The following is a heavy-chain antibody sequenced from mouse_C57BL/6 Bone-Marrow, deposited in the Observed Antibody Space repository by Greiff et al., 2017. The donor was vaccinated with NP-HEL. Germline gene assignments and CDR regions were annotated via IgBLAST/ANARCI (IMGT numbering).Heavy chain of an antibody. CDR2: INPNNGGT. D-gene: IGHD1-1*01. Sequence: VQLQQSGPELVKPGASVKISCKASGYTFTDYYMNWVKQSHGKSLEWIGDINPNNGGTSYNHKFKGKATLTVDKSTSTAYMELRSLTSVDSAVYYWASPYGSIHLYYAMDYWGQGTSVTVSS. J-gene: IGHJ4*01. V-gene: IGHV1-26*01. CDR3: ASPYGSIHLYYAMDY. CDR1: GYTFTDYY.